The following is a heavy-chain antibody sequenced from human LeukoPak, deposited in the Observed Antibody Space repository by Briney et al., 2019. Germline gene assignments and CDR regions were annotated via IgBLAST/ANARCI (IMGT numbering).Heavy chain of an antibody. CDR1: GFTFSSDS. CDR3: ASGDYGDYAIY. CDR2: ISGSSSYI. J-gene: IGHJ4*02. V-gene: IGHV3-21*01. D-gene: IGHD4-17*01. Sequence: GGSLRLSCAASGFTFSSDSMNWVRQAPGKGLEWVSSISGSSSYIYYADSVKGRSTISRDNAKNSLYLQMNSLRAEDTAVYYCASGDYGDYAIYWGQGTLVTVSS.